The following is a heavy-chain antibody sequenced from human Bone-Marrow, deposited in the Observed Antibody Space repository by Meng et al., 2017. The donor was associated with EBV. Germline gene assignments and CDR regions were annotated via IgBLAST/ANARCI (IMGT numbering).Heavy chain of an antibody. Sequence: QVRVVLCGAQVKKPGALVKVPWSASGYTFTSTSFAIHWVRKRPGQRLEWMGWINAGNGNTKYSQNFQGRVTITRDTSATTVHMELRSLRSEETAVYYCARGQHDYAFDYWGQGTLVTVSS. D-gene: IGHD4-17*01. CDR3: ARGQHDYAFDY. J-gene: IGHJ4*02. CDR2: INAGNGNT. V-gene: IGHV1-3*01. CDR1: GYTFTSTSFA.